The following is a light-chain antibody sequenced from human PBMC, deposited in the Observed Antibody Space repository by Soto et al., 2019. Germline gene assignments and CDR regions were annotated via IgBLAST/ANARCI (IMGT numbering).Light chain of an antibody. CDR3: QQRSNWPPIT. Sequence: EIVLTQSPATLSLSPGERATLSCRASQSVSSYLAWYQQKPGQAPRLLIYDASNSATGIPARFSGSGSGTDFTLTISSLELEDFAVYYFQQRSNWPPITFGQGTRLEIK. V-gene: IGKV3-11*01. CDR2: DAS. CDR1: QSVSSY. J-gene: IGKJ5*01.